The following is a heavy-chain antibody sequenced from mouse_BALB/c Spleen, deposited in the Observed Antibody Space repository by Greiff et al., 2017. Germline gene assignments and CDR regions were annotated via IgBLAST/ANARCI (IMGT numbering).Heavy chain of an antibody. CDR1: GFTFSSYA. V-gene: IGHV5-9-4*01. CDR3: ARDKKIFAY. J-gene: IGHJ3*01. CDR2: ISSGGSYT. Sequence: EVQVVESGGGLVKPGGSLKLSCAASGFTFSSYAMSWVRQSPEKRLEWVAEISSGGSYTYYPDTVTGRFTISRDNAKNTLYLEMSSLRSEDTAMYYCARDKKIFAYWGQGTLVTVSA.